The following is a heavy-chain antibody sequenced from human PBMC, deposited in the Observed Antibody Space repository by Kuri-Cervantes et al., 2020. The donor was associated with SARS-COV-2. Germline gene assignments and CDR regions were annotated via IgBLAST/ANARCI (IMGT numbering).Heavy chain of an antibody. V-gene: IGHV1-2*02. Sequence: AAVNVSCKASGYTFTGYYMHWVRQAPGQGLEWMGWINPNSGGTNYAQKFQGRVTMTRDTSISTAYMEPSRLRSDDTAVYYCARGGTGIFTWFDPWGQGTLVTVSS. CDR2: INPNSGGT. CDR1: GYTFTGYY. J-gene: IGHJ5*02. CDR3: ARGGTGIFTWFDP.